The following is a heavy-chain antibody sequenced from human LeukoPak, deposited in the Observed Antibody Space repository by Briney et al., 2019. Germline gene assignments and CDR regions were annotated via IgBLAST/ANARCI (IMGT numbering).Heavy chain of an antibody. J-gene: IGHJ4*02. CDR1: GFTFRSYW. V-gene: IGHV3-7*01. CDR2: IKQDGSEK. D-gene: IGHD3-22*01. CDR3: AREHPYYYDSSGTALMAEIKYYFDY. Sequence: GGALRLSCAASGFTFRSYWVSWVRQAPGKGLEWVANIKQDGSEKYYVDSVKGRFTISRDNAKNSLYLQMNSLRAEDTGVYYCAREHPYYYDSSGTALMAEIKYYFDYWGQGTLVTVSS.